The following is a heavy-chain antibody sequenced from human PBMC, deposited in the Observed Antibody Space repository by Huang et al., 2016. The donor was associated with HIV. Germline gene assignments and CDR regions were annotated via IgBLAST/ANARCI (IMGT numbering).Heavy chain of an antibody. CDR2: IRRKDYSETT. Sequence: EVQFVESGGGLVKPGRSLRLSCTASGFTFGNYGMSWFRQAPGKGLEWVGFIRRKDYSETTEYAASEKGRFTISRDDSKSIAYLQMNSLKPEDTAVYYCTRDSVYPNYYDGSGFYFDYWGQGTLVTVSS. CDR1: GFTFGNYG. CDR3: TRDSVYPNYYDGSGFYFDY. V-gene: IGHV3-49*05. J-gene: IGHJ4*02. D-gene: IGHD3-22*01.